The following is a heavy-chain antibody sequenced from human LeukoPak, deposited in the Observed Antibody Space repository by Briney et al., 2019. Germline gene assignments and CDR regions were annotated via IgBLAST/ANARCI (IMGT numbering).Heavy chain of an antibody. D-gene: IGHD3-10*01. CDR2: INHSGST. CDR3: ASPRRPFRLVFDY. J-gene: IGHJ4*02. V-gene: IGHV4-34*01. CDR1: GGSFSGYY. Sequence: PSETLSLTCAVYGGSFSGYYWSWIRQPPGKGLEWIGEINHSGSTNYNPSLKSRVTISVDTSKNQFPLKLSSVTAADTAVYYCASPRRPFRLVFDYWAREPWSPSPQ.